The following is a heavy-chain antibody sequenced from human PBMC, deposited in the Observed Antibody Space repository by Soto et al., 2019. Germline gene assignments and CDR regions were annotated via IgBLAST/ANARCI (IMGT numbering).Heavy chain of an antibody. CDR1: GFTFSSYA. CDR3: ARVLRPPERYYDRGVYYYYGMDV. Sequence: QVQLVESGGGVVQPGRSLRLSCAASGFTFSSYAMHWVRQAPGKGLEWVAVISYDGSNKYYADSVKGRFTISRDNSKNTLYLQMNSLRAEDTAVYYCARVLRPPERYYDRGVYYYYGMDVWGQGTTVTVSS. CDR2: ISYDGSNK. J-gene: IGHJ6*02. V-gene: IGHV3-30-3*01. D-gene: IGHD3-10*02.